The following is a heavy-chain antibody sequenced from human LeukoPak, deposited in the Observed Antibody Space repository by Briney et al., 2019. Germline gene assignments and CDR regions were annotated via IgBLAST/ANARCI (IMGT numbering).Heavy chain of an antibody. CDR1: TGSISSSSYY. J-gene: IGHJ4*02. CDR2: IYYSGCT. CDR3: ARHLGLVATIHYFDY. V-gene: IGHV4-39*01. Sequence: SETLSRTCTVSTGSISSSSYYWGWIRQPPGKGLEWIGSIYYSGCTYYNPSLKSRVTISVDTSKNQFSLKLSSVTAADTAVYYCARHLGLVATIHYFDYWGQGTLVTVSS. D-gene: IGHD5-24*01.